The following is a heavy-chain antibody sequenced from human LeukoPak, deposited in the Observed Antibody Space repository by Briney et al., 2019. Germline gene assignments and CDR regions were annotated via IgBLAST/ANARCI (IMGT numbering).Heavy chain of an antibody. V-gene: IGHV3-53*01. D-gene: IGHD4-17*01. CDR2: FYSDGIT. CDR3: ARAMTRVTTFDS. J-gene: IGHJ4*02. CDR1: GFIVSDNY. Sequence: EGSLRLSCVASGFIVSDNYMSWVRQAPGKGLEWVSAFYSDGITYYVDSVKGRFIISRDDSKNTVYLQMNSLRVEDTAIYYCARAMTRVTTFDSWGQGTLVTVSS.